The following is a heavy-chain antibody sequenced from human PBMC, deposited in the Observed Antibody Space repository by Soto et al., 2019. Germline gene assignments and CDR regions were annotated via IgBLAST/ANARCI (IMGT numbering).Heavy chain of an antibody. CDR1: GGTFSSYA. CDR3: ARGPPGDEGHYFGY. CDR2: IIPIFGTA. Sequence: SVKVSCKASGGTFSSYAISWVRQAPGQGLEWMGGIIPIFGTANYAQKFQGRVTITADESTSTAYMELSSLRAEDTAVYYCARGPPGDEGHYFGYWGQGTLVTVSS. J-gene: IGHJ4*02. V-gene: IGHV1-69*13.